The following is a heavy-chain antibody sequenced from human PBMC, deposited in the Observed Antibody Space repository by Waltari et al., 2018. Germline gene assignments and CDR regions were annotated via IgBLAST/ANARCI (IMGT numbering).Heavy chain of an antibody. J-gene: IGHJ4*02. CDR2: IIPIFGTA. CDR3: ARLNIAAAGMDY. CDR1: GGTFSSYA. V-gene: IGHV1-69*08. Sequence: QVQLLQSGAEVTKPGSSVKVSCKAFGGTFSSYAISWVRQAPGQGLEWMGRIIPIFGTANYAQKFQGRVTITADKSTSTAYMELSSLRSEDTAVYYCARLNIAAAGMDYWGQGTLVTVSS. D-gene: IGHD6-13*01.